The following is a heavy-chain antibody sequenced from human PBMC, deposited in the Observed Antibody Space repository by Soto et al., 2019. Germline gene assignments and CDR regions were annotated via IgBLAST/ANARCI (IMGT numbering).Heavy chain of an antibody. D-gene: IGHD4-17*01. CDR3: AGLSVTTPFDY. CDR2: IYYSGST. Sequence: ETLSLTCTVSGGSISSSSYYWGWIRQPPGKGLEWIGSIYYSGSTYYNPSLKSRVTISVDTSKNQFSLKLSSVTAADTAVYYCAGLSVTTPFDYWGQGTLVTVS. CDR1: GGSISSSSYY. V-gene: IGHV4-39*01. J-gene: IGHJ4*02.